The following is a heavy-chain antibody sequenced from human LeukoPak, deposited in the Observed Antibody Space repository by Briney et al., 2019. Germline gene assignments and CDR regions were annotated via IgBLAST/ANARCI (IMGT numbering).Heavy chain of an antibody. CDR1: GFTFSSYA. J-gene: IGHJ4*02. V-gene: IGHV3-23*01. CDR2: ISGSGGST. D-gene: IGHD2-21*02. Sequence: GGSLRLSCAASGFTFSSYAMSWVRQAPGKGLEWVSAISGSGGSTYYADSVKGRFTISRDNSKNTLYLQMNSLRAEDTAVYYCARAPRAYCGGDCYYFDYWGQGTLVTVSS. CDR3: ARAPRAYCGGDCYYFDY.